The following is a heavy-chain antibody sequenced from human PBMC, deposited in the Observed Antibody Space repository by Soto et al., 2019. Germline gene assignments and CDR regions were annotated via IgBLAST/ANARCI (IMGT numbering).Heavy chain of an antibody. Sequence: PGGSLRLSCAASGFTFSSYWMNWVRQAPGKGLEWVADINPDGSEKYYVDSVKGRFTISRDNSKNTLYLQMNSLRAEDTAVYYCAKDKSRTLYTIFGVDDAFDIWGQGTMVTVSS. CDR3: AKDKSRTLYTIFGVDDAFDI. D-gene: IGHD3-3*01. V-gene: IGHV3-7*01. CDR1: GFTFSSYW. CDR2: INPDGSEK. J-gene: IGHJ3*02.